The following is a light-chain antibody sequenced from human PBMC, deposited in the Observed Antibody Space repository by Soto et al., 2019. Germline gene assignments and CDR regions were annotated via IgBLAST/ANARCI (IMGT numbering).Light chain of an antibody. J-gene: IGKJ1*01. Sequence: DIQITQSPSSLVSSVRKKVTLTCRASQRIGTNLNWYQQRPGKAPKLLIYAVSSLQSGVSSRFSGSGSGTDFTLSINSLQREDFATYYCQQTYSAPPLFGQGTKVDIK. CDR3: QQTYSAPPL. CDR2: AVS. V-gene: IGKV1-39*01. CDR1: QRIGTN.